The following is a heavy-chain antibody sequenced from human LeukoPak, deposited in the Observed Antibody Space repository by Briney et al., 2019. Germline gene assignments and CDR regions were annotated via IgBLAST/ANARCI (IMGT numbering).Heavy chain of an antibody. D-gene: IGHD3-16*01. J-gene: IGHJ3*02. CDR2: MSAYNGNT. CDR1: GYTFTSYD. CDR3: AALGEARDAFDI. V-gene: IGHV1-18*01. Sequence: ASVKVSCKASGYTFTSYDINWVRQATGQGLEWMGWMSAYNGNTNYAQKLQGRVTMTTGTSTSTAYMELRSLRSDDTAVYYCAALGEARDAFDIWGQGTMVTVSS.